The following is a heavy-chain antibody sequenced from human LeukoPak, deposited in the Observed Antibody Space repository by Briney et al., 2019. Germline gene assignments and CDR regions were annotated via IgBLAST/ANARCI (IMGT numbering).Heavy chain of an antibody. CDR1: GFTFSSYA. V-gene: IGHV3-33*08. CDR3: ASLPYGSAY. D-gene: IGHD3-10*01. Sequence: GGSLRPSCADSGFTFSSYAMSWVRQAPGKGLGGVAVIRYDGSNKYYADSVKGRFTISRDNSKNTLYLQMNSLRAEDTAVYYCASLPYGSAYWGQGTLVTVSS. J-gene: IGHJ4*02. CDR2: IRYDGSNK.